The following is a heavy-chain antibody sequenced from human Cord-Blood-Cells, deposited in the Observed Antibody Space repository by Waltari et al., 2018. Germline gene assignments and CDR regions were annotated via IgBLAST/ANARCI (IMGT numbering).Heavy chain of an antibody. J-gene: IGHJ4*02. D-gene: IGHD1-20*01. CDR3: ASRITGLFDY. CDR1: GYTFTGYY. Sequence: QVQLVQSGAEVKKPGASVKVSCKASGYTFTGYYMHWVRQAPGQGLEWMGWINPNRGGKNDAQKFQGRVTMTRDTSISTAYMELGRLRSDDTAVYYCASRITGLFDYWGQGTLVTVSS. V-gene: IGHV1-2*02. CDR2: INPNRGGK.